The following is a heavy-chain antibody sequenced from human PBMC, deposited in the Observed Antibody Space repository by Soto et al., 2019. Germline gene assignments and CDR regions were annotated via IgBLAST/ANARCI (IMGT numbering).Heavy chain of an antibody. V-gene: IGHV3-30*18. Sequence: QVQLVESGGGVVQPGGSLTLSCAASGFIFSNFGMHWVRQAPGKGLEWLAVISYDGNKRYYSDSLKGRFTISRDNSDNTLYLQMNTLKADDTAVYFCAKDRRVAYYYMDVWGRGSTVTVSS. CDR3: AKDRRVAYYYMDV. J-gene: IGHJ6*03. D-gene: IGHD2-15*01. CDR1: GFIFSNFG. CDR2: ISYDGNKR.